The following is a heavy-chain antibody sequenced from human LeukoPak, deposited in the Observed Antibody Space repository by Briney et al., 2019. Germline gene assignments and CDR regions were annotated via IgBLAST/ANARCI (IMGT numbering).Heavy chain of an antibody. CDR1: GGTFSSYA. D-gene: IGHD3-10*01. Sequence: SVKVSCKASGGTFSSYAISWVRQAPGQGLEWMGGIIPIFGTANYAQKFQGRVTITTDESTSTAYMELSSLRSEDTAVYYCASSSWFGDASLTGREYYYYYMDVWGKGTTVTVSS. CDR2: IIPIFGTA. V-gene: IGHV1-69*05. CDR3: ASSSWFGDASLTGREYYYYYMDV. J-gene: IGHJ6*03.